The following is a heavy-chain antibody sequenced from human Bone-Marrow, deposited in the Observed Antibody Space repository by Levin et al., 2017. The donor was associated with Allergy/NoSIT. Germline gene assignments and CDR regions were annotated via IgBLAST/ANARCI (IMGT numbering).Heavy chain of an antibody. V-gene: IGHV1-18*01. Sequence: ASVKVSCKASGYPFINYGFSWMRQAPGQGLEWMGWIRVDHNYTNSAQKFQDRLTMTTDTSTSTANMELRSLRSDDTAVYYCVRDFDWIPDHWGQGTRVTVSS. CDR1: GYPFINYG. CDR2: IRVDHNYT. CDR3: VRDFDWIPDH. J-gene: IGHJ4*02. D-gene: IGHD3-9*01.